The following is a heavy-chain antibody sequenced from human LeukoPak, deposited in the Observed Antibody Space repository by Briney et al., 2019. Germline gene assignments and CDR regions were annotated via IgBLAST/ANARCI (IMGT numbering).Heavy chain of an antibody. D-gene: IGHD6-13*01. Sequence: GGSLRLSCAASGFTFSSNGMHWVRQAPGKGLEWVAVMSYDGSNKYYADSVKGRFTISGDNSKNTLYLQMNSLRAEDTAVYYCAKDRSRSWSFDYWGQGTLVTVSS. CDR3: AKDRSRSWSFDY. CDR1: GFTFSSNG. V-gene: IGHV3-30*18. J-gene: IGHJ4*02. CDR2: MSYDGSNK.